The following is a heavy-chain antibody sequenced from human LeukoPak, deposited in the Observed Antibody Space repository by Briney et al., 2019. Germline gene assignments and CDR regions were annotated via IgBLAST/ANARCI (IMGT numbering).Heavy chain of an antibody. CDR1: GYSISSGYY. Sequence: NSSETLSLTCTVSGYSISSGYYWGWIRQPPGKGLEWIGSIYHSGSTYYNPSLKSRVTISVDTSKNQFSLKLSSVTAADTAVYYCASRINGSYEIDYWGQGTLVTVSS. CDR3: ASRINGSYEIDY. J-gene: IGHJ4*02. CDR2: IYHSGST. V-gene: IGHV4-38-2*02. D-gene: IGHD1-26*01.